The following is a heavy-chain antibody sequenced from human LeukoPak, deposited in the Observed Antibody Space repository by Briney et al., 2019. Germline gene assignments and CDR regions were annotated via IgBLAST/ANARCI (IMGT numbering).Heavy chain of an antibody. CDR3: ARDPVVAAAGTTQDV. D-gene: IGHD6-13*01. CDR2: ISSSSSYI. V-gene: IGHV3-21*01. CDR1: GFTFSSYS. J-gene: IGHJ6*02. Sequence: GGSLRLSCAASGFTFSSYSMNWVRQAPGKGLEWVSSISSSSSYIYYADSVKGRFTISRDNAKNSLYLQMNSLRAEDTAVYYCARDPVVAAAGTTQDVWGQGTTVTVSS.